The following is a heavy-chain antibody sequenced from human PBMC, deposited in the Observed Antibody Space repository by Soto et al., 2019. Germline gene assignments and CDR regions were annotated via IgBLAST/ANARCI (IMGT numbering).Heavy chain of an antibody. CDR2: IYYSGTT. J-gene: IGHJ4*02. V-gene: IGHV4-39*01. CDR1: GASISSSNYY. Sequence: SETLSLTCTVSGASISSSNYYWGWLRQPPGKGLEWIANIYYSGTTYYNPSLKSRVTISVDTSKNQFSLKLSSVTAADTAVYSCARHRRDKTYFDYWGQGTLVTVSS. CDR3: ARHRRDKTYFDY. D-gene: IGHD2-15*01.